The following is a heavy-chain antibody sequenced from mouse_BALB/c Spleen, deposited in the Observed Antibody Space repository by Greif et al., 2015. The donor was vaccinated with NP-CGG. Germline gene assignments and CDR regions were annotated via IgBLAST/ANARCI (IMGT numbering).Heavy chain of an antibody. V-gene: IGHV5-4*02. CDR1: GFTYSDYY. D-gene: IGHD4-1*01. CDR2: ISDGGSYT. CDR3: ARDGVTGTGFDY. Sequence: EVKLAESGGGLVKPGGSLKLSCAASGFTYSDYYMYWVRQTPEKRLEWVATISDGGSYTYYPDSVKGRFTISRDNAKNNLYLQMSSLKSEDTAMYYCARDGVTGTGFDYWGQGTTLTVSS. J-gene: IGHJ2*01.